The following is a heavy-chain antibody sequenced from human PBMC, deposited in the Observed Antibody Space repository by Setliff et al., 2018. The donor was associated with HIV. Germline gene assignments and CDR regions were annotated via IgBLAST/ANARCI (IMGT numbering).Heavy chain of an antibody. J-gene: IGHJ4*02. CDR3: ARELREGYNFWSAGGGFDY. D-gene: IGHD3-3*01. CDR1: GFTFSSYE. V-gene: IGHV3-48*03. CDR2: ISSSGSTI. Sequence: HPGGSLRLSCAASGFTFSSYEMNWVRQAPGKGLEWVSYISSSGSTIYYADSVKGRFTISGDNAKNSLYLQMNSLRAEDTAVYYCARELREGYNFWSAGGGFDYWGQGTLVTVSS.